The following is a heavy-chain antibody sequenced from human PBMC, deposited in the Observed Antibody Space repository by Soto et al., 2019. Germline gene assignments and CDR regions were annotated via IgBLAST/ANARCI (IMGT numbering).Heavy chain of an antibody. CDR3: ARTGAAYHYGSAIFDY. V-gene: IGHV3-30-3*01. Sequence: QVQLVESGGGVVQPGRSLRLSCAASGFTFSSYAMHWVRQAPGKGLEWVAVISYDGSNKYYADSVKGRFTISRDNSKNTLYLQMNRLRAEDTAVYYCARTGAAYHYGSAIFDYWGQGTLVTVSS. J-gene: IGHJ4*02. CDR1: GFTFSSYA. CDR2: ISYDGSNK. D-gene: IGHD3-10*01.